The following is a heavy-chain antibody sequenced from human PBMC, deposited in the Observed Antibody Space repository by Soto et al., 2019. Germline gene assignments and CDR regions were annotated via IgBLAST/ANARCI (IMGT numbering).Heavy chain of an antibody. CDR2: VYYSGST. V-gene: IGHV4-59*01. CDR3: ARGGRSAYYYYMGV. J-gene: IGHJ6*03. CDR1: GGSISTYD. Sequence: SETLSLTCTVSGGSISTYDWSWVRQPPGKGLEWIGYVYYSGSTNYNPSLKSRVTISVDTSKKQFSLKLTSVTAADTAMYYCARGGRSAYYYYMGVWGKGTTVTVSS.